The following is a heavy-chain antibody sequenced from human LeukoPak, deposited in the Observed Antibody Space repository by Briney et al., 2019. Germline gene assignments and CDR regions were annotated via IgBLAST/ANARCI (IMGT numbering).Heavy chain of an antibody. D-gene: IGHD2-15*01. CDR2: INAGNGNT. J-gene: IGHJ4*02. CDR3: ARVRYCSGGSCYSLDY. V-gene: IGHV1-3*01. Sequence: ASVKVSCKTSGYSFNSHHVRWVRQAPGQRLEWMGWINAGNGNTKYSQKFQGRVTITRDTSASTAYMELSSLRSEDTAVYYCARVRYCSGGSCYSLDYWGQGTLVTVSS. CDR1: GYSFNSHH.